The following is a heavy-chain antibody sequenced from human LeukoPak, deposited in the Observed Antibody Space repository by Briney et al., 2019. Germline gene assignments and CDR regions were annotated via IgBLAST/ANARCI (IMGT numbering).Heavy chain of an antibody. CDR2: ISSGSTI. CDR1: GFTFSSYE. CDR3: ARESIAVAGAPFDY. J-gene: IGHJ4*02. Sequence: PGGSLRLSCAASGFTFSSYEMNWVRQAPGKGLEWVSYISSGSTIYDTDSVTGRFTISRDNAKSSLYLQMNSLRAEDTAVYYCARESIAVAGAPFDYWGQGTLVTVSS. V-gene: IGHV3-48*03. D-gene: IGHD6-19*01.